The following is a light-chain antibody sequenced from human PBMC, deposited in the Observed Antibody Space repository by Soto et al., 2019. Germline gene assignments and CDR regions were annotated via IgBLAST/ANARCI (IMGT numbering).Light chain of an antibody. V-gene: IGKV1-5*03. CDR3: QQYNRYSRT. CDR2: KAS. J-gene: IGKJ1*01. CDR1: QSISSW. Sequence: DIQLTQSPSTLSASLGDRVTITCRASQSISSWLAWYQKKPGKAPTLLIYKASSLERGVPSRFSGSGSGTEFTLTISSLQPDDVATYYCQQYNRYSRTFGQGTKVDIK.